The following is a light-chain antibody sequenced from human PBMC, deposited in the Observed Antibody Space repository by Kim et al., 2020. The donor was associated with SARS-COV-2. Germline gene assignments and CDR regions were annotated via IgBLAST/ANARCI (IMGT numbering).Light chain of an antibody. CDR3: SAFTTSDAWI. V-gene: IGLV2-14*04. CDR1: SRDIGAYNY. CDR2: HVN. J-gene: IGLJ2*01. Sequence: GQSITISCTGTSRDIGAYNYVSWCQQHPGKAPKLMIFHVNKRPSGVSSRFSGSKSANTASLTISGLQPEDEADYYCSAFTTSDAWIFGGGTQLTVL.